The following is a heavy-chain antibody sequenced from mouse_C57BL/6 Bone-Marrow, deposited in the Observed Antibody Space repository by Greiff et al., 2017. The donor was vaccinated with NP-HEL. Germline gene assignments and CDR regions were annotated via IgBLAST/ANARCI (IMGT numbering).Heavy chain of an antibody. Sequence: EVKVVESGGGLVQPGESLKLSCESNEYEFPSHDMSWVRKTPEKRLELVAAINSDGGSTYYPDTMERRFTISRDNTKKTLYLQMSSLRSEDTALYYCAIYYDYDGDWYFDVWGTGTTVTVSS. D-gene: IGHD2-4*01. J-gene: IGHJ1*03. CDR3: AIYYDYDGDWYFDV. CDR1: EYEFPSHD. CDR2: INSDGGST. V-gene: IGHV5-2*01.